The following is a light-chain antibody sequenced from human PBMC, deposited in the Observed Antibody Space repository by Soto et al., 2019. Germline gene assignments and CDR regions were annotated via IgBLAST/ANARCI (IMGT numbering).Light chain of an antibody. Sequence: EIVMTQSPATLSVSPGERATLSCRASQSVSRNLAWYQQKPGQAPRLLIYGASTRATGIPARFSGSGSGTEFTLTISSLQSEDFATYYCQQYYSYPITFGQGTRLEIK. V-gene: IGKV3-15*01. CDR2: GAS. CDR1: QSVSRN. CDR3: QQYYSYPIT. J-gene: IGKJ5*01.